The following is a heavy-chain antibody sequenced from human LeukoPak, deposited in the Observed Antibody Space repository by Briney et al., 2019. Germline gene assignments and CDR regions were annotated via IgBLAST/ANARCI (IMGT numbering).Heavy chain of an antibody. CDR2: ISYDGSDE. V-gene: IGHV3-30*03. D-gene: IGHD3-3*01. CDR1: GFTFSRYW. Sequence: GGSLRLSCAASGFTFSRYWMTWVRQAPGKGLEWVGVISYDGSDEYYTDSVKGRFTISRDNSKNTVYLQMNSLRADDTAVYYCARDFTPEWFDIHWGQGTLVTVS. CDR3: ARDFTPEWFDIH. J-gene: IGHJ4*02.